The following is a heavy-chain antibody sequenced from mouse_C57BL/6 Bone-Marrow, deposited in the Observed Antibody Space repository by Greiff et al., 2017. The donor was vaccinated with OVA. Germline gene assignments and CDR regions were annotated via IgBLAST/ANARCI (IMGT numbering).Heavy chain of an antibody. CDR3: ARWRGLYYSNYSYYFDY. CDR2: IDPSDSYT. J-gene: IGHJ2*01. V-gene: IGHV1-59*01. CDR1: GYTFTSYW. D-gene: IGHD2-5*01. Sequence: QVQLQQPGAELVRPGPSVKLSCKASGYTFTSYWMHWVKQRPGQGLEWIGVIDPSDSYTNYNQKFKGKATLTVDTSSSTAYMQLSSLTSEDSAVYYCARWRGLYYSNYSYYFDYWGQGTTLTVSS.